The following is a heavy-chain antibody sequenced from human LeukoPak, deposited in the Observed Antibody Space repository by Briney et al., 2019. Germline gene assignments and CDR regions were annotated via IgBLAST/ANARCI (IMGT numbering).Heavy chain of an antibody. CDR2: IYHSGST. J-gene: IGHJ4*02. CDR3: ARGVYSSGWYINEYYFDY. V-gene: IGHV4-38-2*01. D-gene: IGHD6-19*01. Sequence: PSETLSLTCAVSGYSISSGYYWGWIRQPPGKGLEWIGSIYHSGSTYYNPSLKSRVTISVDTSKNQFSLKLSSVTAADTAVYYCARGVYSSGWYINEYYFDYWGQGTLVTVSS. CDR1: GYSISSGYY.